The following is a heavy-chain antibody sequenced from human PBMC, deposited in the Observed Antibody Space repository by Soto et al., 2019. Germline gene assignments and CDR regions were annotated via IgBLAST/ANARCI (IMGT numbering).Heavy chain of an antibody. CDR2: ISYDGSNK. J-gene: IGHJ3*02. D-gene: IGHD6-19*01. Sequence: GGSLRLSCAASGFTFSSYGMHWVRQAPGKGLEWVAVISYDGSNKYYADSVKGRFTISRDNSKNTLYLQMNSLRAEDTAVYYCAKAGEWLALNDAFDIWGQGTMVTVSS. CDR3: AKAGEWLALNDAFDI. V-gene: IGHV3-30*18. CDR1: GFTFSSYG.